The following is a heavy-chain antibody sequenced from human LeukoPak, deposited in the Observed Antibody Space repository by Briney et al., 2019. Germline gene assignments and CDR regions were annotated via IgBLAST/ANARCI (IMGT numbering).Heavy chain of an antibody. CDR2: ISYDGRNK. V-gene: IGHV3-30*04. J-gene: IGHJ5*02. CDR1: GFTFSNYA. D-gene: IGHD5-18*01. CDR3: AKAHTAMVKDWFDP. Sequence: PGGSLRLSCAASGFTFSNYAMHWVRQAPGKGLEWMSVISYDGRNKYFADSVKGRFTISRDNSKNTLYLQMNSLRAEDTAVYYCAKAHTAMVKDWFDPWGQGTLITVSS.